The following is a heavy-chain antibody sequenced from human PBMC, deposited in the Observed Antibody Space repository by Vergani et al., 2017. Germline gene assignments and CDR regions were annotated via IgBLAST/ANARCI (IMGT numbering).Heavy chain of an antibody. V-gene: IGHV1-69*01. CDR3: ASRDITIFGVVIIRGYYYYGMDV. Sequence: QVQLVQSGAEVKKPGSSVKVSCKASGGTFGSYAISWVQQAPGQGLEWMGGIIPIFGTANYAQKFQGRVTITADESTSTAYMELCSLRSEDTAVYYCASRDITIFGVVIIRGYYYYGMDVWGQGTTVTVSS. J-gene: IGHJ6*02. D-gene: IGHD3-3*01. CDR2: IIPIFGTA. CDR1: GGTFGSYA.